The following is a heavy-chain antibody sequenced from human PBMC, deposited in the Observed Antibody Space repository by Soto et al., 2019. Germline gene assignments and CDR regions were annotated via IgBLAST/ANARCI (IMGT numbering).Heavy chain of an antibody. Sequence: QVQLQESGPGLVKPSGTLSLTCAVSGGSISSSDWWSWVRQPPGKGLEWIGEIYHSGSTNYNPSPKFHVTISADKSKTQSSLKLSSVTAADTAVYYRARDGSWSPVSADHWGQGTLVTVSS. CDR2: IYHSGST. CDR1: GGSISSSDW. V-gene: IGHV4-4*02. J-gene: IGHJ4*02. D-gene: IGHD3-10*01. CDR3: ARDGSWSPVSADH.